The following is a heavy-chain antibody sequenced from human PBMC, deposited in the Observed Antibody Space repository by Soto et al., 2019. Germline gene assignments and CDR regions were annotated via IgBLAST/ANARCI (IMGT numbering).Heavy chain of an antibody. CDR3: GRAHRDLQQLVHYYYSMDV. J-gene: IGHJ6*02. CDR1: GDSISNY. CDR2: IYYSGST. Sequence: SETLSLTCTVSGDSISNYWSWIRQPPGKGLEWIGYIYYSGSTNYNPSLKSRVTISVDTSKNQFSLKLTSVTAADTAVYYCGRAHRDLQQLVHYYYSMDVWGQGTTVTVSS. D-gene: IGHD6-13*01. V-gene: IGHV4-59*08.